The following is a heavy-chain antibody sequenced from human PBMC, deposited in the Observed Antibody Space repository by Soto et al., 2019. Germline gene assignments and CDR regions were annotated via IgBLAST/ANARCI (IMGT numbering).Heavy chain of an antibody. D-gene: IGHD3-10*01. CDR2: IIPILGIA. CDR1: GGTFSSYT. Sequence: QVQLVQSGAEVKKPGSSVKVSCKASGGTFSSYTISWVRQAPGQELEWMGRIIPILGIANYAQKFQGRVTITADKSTSTAYMELSSLRSEDTAVYYCARDHGDYYGSGSYYNSDWFDPWGQGTLVTVSS. V-gene: IGHV1-69*08. J-gene: IGHJ5*02. CDR3: ARDHGDYYGSGSYYNSDWFDP.